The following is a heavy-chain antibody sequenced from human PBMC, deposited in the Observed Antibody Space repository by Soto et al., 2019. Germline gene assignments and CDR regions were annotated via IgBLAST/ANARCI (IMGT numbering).Heavy chain of an antibody. CDR1: GYTFTSYG. Sequence: QGQLVQSGAEVKKPGASVKVSCKASGYTFTSYGISWMRQAPGQGLEWMGWISAYKGNTNYAQKLQGRVTMTTDTSTSTDYIELRSLRSDDTSLYYFARHTIFGGVMGWFDRWGKGTLVTVSS. V-gene: IGHV1-18*01. J-gene: IGHJ5*02. D-gene: IGHD3-3*01. CDR3: ARHTIFGGVMGWFDR. CDR2: ISAYKGNT.